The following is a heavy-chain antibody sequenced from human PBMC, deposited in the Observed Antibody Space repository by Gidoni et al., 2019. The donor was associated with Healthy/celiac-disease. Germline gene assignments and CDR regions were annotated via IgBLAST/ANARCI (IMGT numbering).Heavy chain of an antibody. Sequence: GLEWVAVIWYDGSNKYYADSVKGRFTISRDNSKNTLYLQMNSLRAEDTAVYYCARDGDYGDYRDYFDYWGQGTLVTVSS. J-gene: IGHJ4*02. CDR2: IWYDGSNK. CDR3: ARDGDYGDYRDYFDY. V-gene: IGHV3-33*01. D-gene: IGHD4-17*01.